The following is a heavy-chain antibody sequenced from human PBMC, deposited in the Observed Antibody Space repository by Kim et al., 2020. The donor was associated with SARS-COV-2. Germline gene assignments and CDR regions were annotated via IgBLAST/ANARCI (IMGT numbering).Heavy chain of an antibody. J-gene: IGHJ4*02. CDR3: ARTRITMIVVVTHFDY. V-gene: IGHV4-31*01. Sequence: SLKSQVTIPVDTSKNQFSLKLSSVTAADTAVYYCARTRITMIVVVTHFDYWGQGTLVTVSS. D-gene: IGHD3-22*01.